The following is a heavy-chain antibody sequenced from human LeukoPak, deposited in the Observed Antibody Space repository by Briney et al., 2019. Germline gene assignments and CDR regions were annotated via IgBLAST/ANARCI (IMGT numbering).Heavy chain of an antibody. Sequence: PSETLSLTCTVSGGSISSYYWSWIRQPPGKGLEWIGYIYYSGSTNYNPSLKSRVTISVDTSKNQFSLKLSSVTAADTAVYYCTRDIGLGSYYIPLSFDYWGQGTLVTVSS. CDR1: GGSISSYY. D-gene: IGHD3-10*01. J-gene: IGHJ4*02. CDR2: IYYSGST. CDR3: TRDIGLGSYYIPLSFDY. V-gene: IGHV4-59*12.